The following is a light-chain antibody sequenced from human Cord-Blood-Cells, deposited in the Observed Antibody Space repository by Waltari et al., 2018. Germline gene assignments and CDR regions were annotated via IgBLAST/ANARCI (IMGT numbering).Light chain of an antibody. Sequence: DIQMTQSPSSLSASVGDRVTITRRASQSISSYLYCYQQKPGTAPKLLIYAASSLQSWVRSRCSGSGSGTDFTRTISSLQPEDFATCYWQQSNSTPWAIGQGTTLEIK. CDR3: QQSNSTPWA. CDR2: AAS. CDR1: QSISSY. J-gene: IGKJ1*01. V-gene: IGKV1-39*01.